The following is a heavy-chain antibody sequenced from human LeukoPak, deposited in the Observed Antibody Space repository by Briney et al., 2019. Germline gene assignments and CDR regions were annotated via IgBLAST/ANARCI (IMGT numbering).Heavy chain of an antibody. CDR2: IIGDGSGT. V-gene: IGHV3-74*01. CDR1: GFPFSSYW. D-gene: IGHD2-2*01. J-gene: IGHJ6*02. Sequence: GGSLRLSCAASGFPFSSYWMHWVRQGPGRGLVWVSRIIGDGSGTNYADSVKGRFTISRNNAKNTLYLQMNSLRAEDTAVYYCARGRSTNFLDVWGQGTTVTVSS. CDR3: ARGRSTNFLDV.